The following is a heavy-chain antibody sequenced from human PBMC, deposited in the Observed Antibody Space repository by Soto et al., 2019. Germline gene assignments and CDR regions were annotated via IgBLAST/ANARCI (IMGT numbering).Heavy chain of an antibody. CDR1: GFTFSSYG. Sequence: GGSLRLSCAASGFTFSSYGMHWVRQAPGKGLEWVAVISYDGSNTYYADSVKGRFTISRDNSKNTLYLQMNSLRAEDTAVYYCEKEEIEVVPAARANYYYGMDVWGQGTTVTVSS. CDR3: EKEEIEVVPAARANYYYGMDV. D-gene: IGHD2-2*01. V-gene: IGHV3-30*18. CDR2: ISYDGSNT. J-gene: IGHJ6*02.